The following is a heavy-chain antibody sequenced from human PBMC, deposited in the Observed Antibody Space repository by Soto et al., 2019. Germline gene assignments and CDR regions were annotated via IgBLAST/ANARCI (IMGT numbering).Heavy chain of an antibody. CDR1: GFTFSSYA. CDR3: AKRSGAGGHCDY. D-gene: IGHD2-15*01. J-gene: IGHJ4*02. V-gene: IGHV3-23*01. Sequence: DVQLLESGGGLVQPEGSLRLSCAASGFTFSSYAMGWVRQGPGKGLEWVAVVSIGGSTHYADSVRGRFTISRDNSKNTLSLQMNSLTAEDAAVYFCAKRSGAGGHCDYWGQGAVVTVSS. CDR2: VSIGGST.